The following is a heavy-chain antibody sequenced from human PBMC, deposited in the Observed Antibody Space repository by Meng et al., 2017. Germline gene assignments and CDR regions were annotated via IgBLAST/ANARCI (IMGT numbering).Heavy chain of an antibody. CDR2: ISGSGGST. D-gene: IGHD3-22*01. J-gene: IGHJ5*02. Sequence: VWLVESGGGLVQPGGALRLSCAPSGFTFSSYAMSWVRQAPGKGLEWVSAISGSGGSTYYADSVKGRFTISRDNSKNTLYLQMNSLRAEDTAVYYCAKSSMIVVVITWFDPWGQGTLVTVSS. V-gene: IGHV3-23*04. CDR3: AKSSMIVVVITWFDP. CDR1: GFTFSSYA.